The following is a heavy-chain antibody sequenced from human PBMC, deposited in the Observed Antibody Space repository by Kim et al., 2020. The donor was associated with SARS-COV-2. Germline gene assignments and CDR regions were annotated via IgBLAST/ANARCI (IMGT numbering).Heavy chain of an antibody. Sequence: NYATEWVRQAPGKGLESVSAIRHNGQTIYYADSVKGRFSISRDNSKNTVDLQMSGLRTDETAVYYCVPNWNADDWGKGTLVSVSS. CDR1: NYA. CDR3: VPNWNADD. D-gene: IGHD1-1*01. CDR2: IRHNGQTI. J-gene: IGHJ4*02. V-gene: IGHV3-64D*08.